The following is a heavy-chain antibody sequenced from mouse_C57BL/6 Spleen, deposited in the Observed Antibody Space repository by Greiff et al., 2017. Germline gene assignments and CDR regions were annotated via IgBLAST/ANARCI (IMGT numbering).Heavy chain of an antibody. J-gene: IGHJ4*01. CDR3: ARPSLYDSYPNYDAMDY. CDR2: INPSSGYT. D-gene: IGHD2-3*01. V-gene: IGHV1-4*01. CDR1: GYTFTSYT. Sequence: QVQLKQSGAELARPGASVKMSCKASGYTFTSYTMHWVKPRPGQGLEWIGYINPSSGYTKYNQKFKDKATLTADKSSSTAYMQLSSLTSEDSAVYYCARPSLYDSYPNYDAMDYWGQGTSVTVSS.